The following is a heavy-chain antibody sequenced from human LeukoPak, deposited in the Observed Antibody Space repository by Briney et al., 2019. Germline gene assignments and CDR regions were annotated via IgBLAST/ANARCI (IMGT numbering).Heavy chain of an antibody. V-gene: IGHV1-8*03. CDR1: GYTFTSYD. J-gene: IGHJ5*02. CDR3: ARMTVSGRDNWFDH. Sequence: ASVKVSFKASGYTFTSYDINWVRQATGQGLEWMGWLNPNSGNTGYAQKFQDRVTITRNTSINTAYMELSGLRSEDTAVYYCARMTVSGRDNWFDHWGQGTLVTVSS. D-gene: IGHD6-19*01. CDR2: LNPNSGNT.